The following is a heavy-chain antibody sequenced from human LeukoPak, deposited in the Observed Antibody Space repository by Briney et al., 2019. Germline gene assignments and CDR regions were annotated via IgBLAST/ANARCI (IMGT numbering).Heavy chain of an antibody. Sequence: ASVKVSCKVSESTVTEFSIHWVRQAPGKGLEWMGGFDPDNAERVSARKFQGRVTMTEDTSTNTAYMELTSLGSEDTAVYYCATGQTTPVLVDTLHFWGQGTRVTVSS. D-gene: IGHD3-3*01. V-gene: IGHV1-24*01. J-gene: IGHJ1*01. CDR2: FDPDNAER. CDR3: ATGQTTPVLVDTLHF. CDR1: ESTVTEFS.